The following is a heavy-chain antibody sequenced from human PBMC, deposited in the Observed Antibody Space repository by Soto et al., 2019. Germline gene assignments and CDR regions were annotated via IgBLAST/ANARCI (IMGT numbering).Heavy chain of an antibody. Sequence: KSSETLSLTCAVSGGSISSSNWWSWVRQPPGKGLEWIGEIYHSGSTNYNPSLKSRVTISVDKSKNQFSLKLSSVTAADTAVYYCARCSPDRTLRYDFWSGFLNEPIDYGMDVWGQGITVTVSS. V-gene: IGHV4-4*02. CDR2: IYHSGST. D-gene: IGHD3-3*01. CDR3: ARCSPDRTLRYDFWSGFLNEPIDYGMDV. J-gene: IGHJ6*02. CDR1: GGSISSSNW.